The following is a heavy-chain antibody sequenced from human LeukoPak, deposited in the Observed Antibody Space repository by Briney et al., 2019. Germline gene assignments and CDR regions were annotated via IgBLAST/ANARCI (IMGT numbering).Heavy chain of an antibody. D-gene: IGHD1-26*01. J-gene: IGHJ4*02. CDR3: ARAPGRYEPLGYVDY. V-gene: IGHV4-31*03. Sequence: SETLSLTSTVSGGSISSGGYYWSWIRQHPGKGLEWIGDIYYSGGTYYNPSLKSRVTISVDTSKNQFSLKLSSVTAADTAVYYCARAPGRYEPLGYVDYWGQGTLVTVSS. CDR2: IYYSGGT. CDR1: GGSISSGGYY.